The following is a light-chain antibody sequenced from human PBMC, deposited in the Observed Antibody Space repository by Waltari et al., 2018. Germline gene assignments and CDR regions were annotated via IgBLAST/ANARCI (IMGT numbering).Light chain of an antibody. CDR3: QTWDSSTVI. Sequence: SYELIQPPSMSVSPGQTASITCSGDQLRDKDTYWYHQKPGQSPVLVSHHDTNRPSAIPVRFSGSNSGNTATLTISGTQSMDEADYYCQTWDSSTVIFGGGTTLTV. CDR1: QLRDKD. CDR2: HDT. J-gene: IGLJ2*01. V-gene: IGLV3-1*01.